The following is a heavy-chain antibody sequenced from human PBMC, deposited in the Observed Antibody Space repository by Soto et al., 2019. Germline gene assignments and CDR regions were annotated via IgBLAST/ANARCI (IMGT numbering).Heavy chain of an antibody. CDR1: GGSISNYF. CDR2: GHYSGST. CDR3: ARDHGSRWYFDS. Sequence: PSETLSLTCTVSGGSISNYFWSWIRQPPGKRLEWIGYGHYSGSTNYNPSLKSRVTISVDTSKNQFSLRLSSVTAADTAVYYCARDHGSRWYFDSWGQGTLVTVSS. D-gene: IGHD6-13*01. J-gene: IGHJ4*02. V-gene: IGHV4-59*01.